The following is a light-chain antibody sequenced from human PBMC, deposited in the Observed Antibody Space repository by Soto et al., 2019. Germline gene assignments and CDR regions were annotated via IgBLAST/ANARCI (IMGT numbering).Light chain of an antibody. CDR1: QSLLYSDGNTY. V-gene: IGKV2-30*01. CDR2: KVS. CDR3: MQGTNWPPRT. Sequence: DVVMTQSPLSLPVTLGQPASISCRSSQSLLYSDGNTYLSWFQQRPGQSPRRLIYKVSNRVSGVPDRFSGIVSGTDFTLKISRVEAEDVGVYYCMQGTNWPPRTFDQGTKVEIK. J-gene: IGKJ1*01.